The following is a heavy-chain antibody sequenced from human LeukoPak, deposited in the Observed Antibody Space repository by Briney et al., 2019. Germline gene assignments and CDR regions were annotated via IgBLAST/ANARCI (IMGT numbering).Heavy chain of an antibody. CDR3: AKEMRPYSKLTLGY. CDR1: GFTFDDYA. V-gene: IGHV3-9*01. Sequence: GRSLRLSCAASGFTFDDYAMHWVRQAPGKGLEWVSGISWNSGSIGYADSVKGRFTISRDNAKNSLYLQMNSLRAEDTALYYCAKEMRPYSKLTLGYWGQGTLVTVSS. J-gene: IGHJ4*02. CDR2: ISWNSGSI. D-gene: IGHD4-11*01.